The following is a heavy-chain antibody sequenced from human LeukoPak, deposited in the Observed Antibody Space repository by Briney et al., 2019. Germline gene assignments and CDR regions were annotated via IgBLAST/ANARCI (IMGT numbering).Heavy chain of an antibody. CDR1: GFTFSSYS. Sequence: PGGSLRLSCTASGFTFSSYSMNWVRRAPGKGLEWVSYISSTSGYIFYADSVRGRFTISRDNAKESLYLQMNSLRAEDTAVYYCARDLRGYSYGPLHHWGQGALVTVSS. V-gene: IGHV3-21*05. J-gene: IGHJ5*02. D-gene: IGHD5-18*01. CDR3: ARDLRGYSYGPLHH. CDR2: ISSTSGYI.